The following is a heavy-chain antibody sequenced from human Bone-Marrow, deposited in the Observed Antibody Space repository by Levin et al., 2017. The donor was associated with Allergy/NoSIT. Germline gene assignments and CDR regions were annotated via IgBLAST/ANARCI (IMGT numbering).Heavy chain of an antibody. CDR2: INPSGGRT. Sequence: AASVKVSCKASGYTLTHYYMFWVRQAPGQGLEWMAIINPSGGRTTYAQNFQGRVTMTSDPSTSTVYMELSSLRSEDTAVYYCARGTRTNYDFWSGYFQGDYWGQGTLVTVSS. J-gene: IGHJ4*02. V-gene: IGHV1-46*01. CDR3: ARGTRTNYDFWSGYFQGDY. CDR1: GYTLTHYY. D-gene: IGHD3-3*01.